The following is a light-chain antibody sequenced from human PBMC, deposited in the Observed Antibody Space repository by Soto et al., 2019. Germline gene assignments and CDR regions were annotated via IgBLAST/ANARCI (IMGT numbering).Light chain of an antibody. V-gene: IGLV2-14*01. J-gene: IGLJ1*01. CDR3: ISYTGSSTSYV. CDR2: GVS. Sequence: QSVLTQPASVSGSPGQSITISCSGTRSDIGNYNYVAWYQQFPGKTPKILIYGVSNRPSGVSSRFSGSKSGNTASLTISGLQAEDEADHYCISYTGSSTSYVFGSGTKVTVL. CDR1: RSDIGNYNY.